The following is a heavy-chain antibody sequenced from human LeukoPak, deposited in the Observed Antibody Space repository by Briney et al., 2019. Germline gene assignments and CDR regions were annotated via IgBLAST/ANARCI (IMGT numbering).Heavy chain of an antibody. J-gene: IGHJ4*02. CDR1: GYTFTGYY. CDR2: INPNSGGT. V-gene: IGHV1-2*02. Sequence: ASVKVSFKASGYTFTGYYMHWVRQAPGQGREWMGWINPNSGGTNYAQKFQGRVTMTRDTSISTAYMELSRLRSDDTAVYYCATDRTHLNFDYWGQGTLVTVSS. CDR3: ATDRTHLNFDY.